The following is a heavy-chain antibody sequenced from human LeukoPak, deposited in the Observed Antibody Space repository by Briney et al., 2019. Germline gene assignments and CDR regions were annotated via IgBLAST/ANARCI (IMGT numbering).Heavy chain of an antibody. J-gene: IGHJ4*02. V-gene: IGHV4-59*01. Sequence: PSETLSLTCTVSGGSISSYYWSWIRQPPGKGPEWIGYIYYSGSTNYNPSLKSRVTISVDTSKNQFSLKLSSVTAADTAVYYCARGYGDRVWGQGTLVTVSS. CDR1: GGSISSYY. D-gene: IGHD1-14*01. CDR2: IYYSGST. CDR3: ARGYGDRV.